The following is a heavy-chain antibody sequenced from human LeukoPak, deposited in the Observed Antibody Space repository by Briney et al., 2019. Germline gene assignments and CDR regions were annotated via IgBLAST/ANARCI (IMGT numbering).Heavy chain of an antibody. Sequence: TGGSLRLSCVGSGFIFSRYWMTWVRQAPGKGLEWVANIKEDGREKYLLDSVEGRFTISRDNSKNTLYLQMDSLRAEDTAVYFCVRETTVTTADAFDIWGQGTMVTVSS. V-gene: IGHV3-7*03. J-gene: IGHJ3*02. CDR1: GFIFSRYW. CDR3: VRETTVTTADAFDI. CDR2: IKEDGREK. D-gene: IGHD4-17*01.